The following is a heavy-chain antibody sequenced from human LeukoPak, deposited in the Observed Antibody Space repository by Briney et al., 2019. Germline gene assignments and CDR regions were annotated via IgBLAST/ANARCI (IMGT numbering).Heavy chain of an antibody. CDR2: IYYSGST. CDR1: GGSISSSSYY. CDR3: VEEGLWFGELLSP. J-gene: IGHJ5*02. V-gene: IGHV4-39*01. D-gene: IGHD3-10*01. Sequence: SETLFLTCTVSGGSISSSSYYWGWIRQPPGKGLEWIVSIYYSGSTYYNPSLKSRVTISVDTAKNQFSLKLSSVTAADTAVYYCVEEGLWFGELLSPWGQGTLVTVSS.